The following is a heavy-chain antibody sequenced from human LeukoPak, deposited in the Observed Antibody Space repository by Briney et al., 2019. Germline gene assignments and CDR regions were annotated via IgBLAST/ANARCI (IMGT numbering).Heavy chain of an antibody. CDR3: ARGVYCSGGSCYSDWFDP. J-gene: IGHJ5*02. CDR2: INHNGNVN. CDR1: GFTFSSYW. D-gene: IGHD2-15*01. V-gene: IGHV3-7*04. Sequence: PGGSLRLSCAASGFTFSSYWMNWARQAPGKGLEWVASINHNGNVNYYVDSVKGRFTISRDNSKNTLYLQMNSLRAEDTAVYYCARGVYCSGGSCYSDWFDPWGQGTLVTVSS.